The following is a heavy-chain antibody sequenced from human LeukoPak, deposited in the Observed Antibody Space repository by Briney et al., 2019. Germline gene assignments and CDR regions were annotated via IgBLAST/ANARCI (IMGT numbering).Heavy chain of an antibody. CDR1: GFTFSSYG. CDR3: ARGTMRLDSGRYLDY. D-gene: IGHD1-26*01. Sequence: GGSLRLSCAASGFTFSSYGLHWVRQAPGKGLEWVAVISYDGSNKYYADSVKGRFTISRDSSKNTLYLQMNSLRAEDTAVYYCARGTMRLDSGRYLDYWGQGTLVTVSS. V-gene: IGHV3-30*03. CDR2: ISYDGSNK. J-gene: IGHJ4*02.